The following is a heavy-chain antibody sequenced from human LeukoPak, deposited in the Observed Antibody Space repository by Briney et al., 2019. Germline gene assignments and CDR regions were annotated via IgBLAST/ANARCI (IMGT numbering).Heavy chain of an antibody. CDR2: IYTSGNS. CDR3: ARSNLGSYDQSGYYQY. D-gene: IGHD3-22*01. Sequence: SEALSLTCTVSGGSLSGYYWNWIRQPAGKGLEWIGRIYTSGNSWYKPSLQSRVTMSVDTSKHQFSLRMSSLTAADTAVYYCARSNLGSYDQSGYYQYWGQGTRVTVSS. V-gene: IGHV4-4*07. CDR1: GGSLSGYY. J-gene: IGHJ4*02.